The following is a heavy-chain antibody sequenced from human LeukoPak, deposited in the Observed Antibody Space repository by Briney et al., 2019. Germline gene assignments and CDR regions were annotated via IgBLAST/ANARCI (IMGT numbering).Heavy chain of an antibody. CDR3: AREASLVRGIFITRYGLDV. CDR2: IYHSGST. V-gene: IGHV4-4*02. CDR1: GGSISSSNW. D-gene: IGHD3-10*01. Sequence: SETLSLTCAVSGGSISSSNWWSWVRQPPGKGLEWIGEIYHSGSTNYNPSLKSRVTISVDKSKNQFSLRLSSVTAADTAVYYCAREASLVRGIFITRYGLDVWGKGTTVTVSS. J-gene: IGHJ6*04.